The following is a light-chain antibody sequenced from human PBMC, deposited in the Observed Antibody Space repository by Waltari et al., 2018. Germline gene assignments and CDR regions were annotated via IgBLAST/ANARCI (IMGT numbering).Light chain of an antibody. Sequence: QSALTQPASVSGSPGQSITISRTGPSRYVGYNYVSWYQQFPGNAPKLVIYDVSHRPSGVSNRFSGSKSGNTASLTISGLQAEDEADYLCSSYITSSTLFGGGTKLTVL. J-gene: IGLJ2*01. V-gene: IGLV2-14*01. CDR3: SSYITSSTL. CDR1: SRYVGYNY. CDR2: DVS.